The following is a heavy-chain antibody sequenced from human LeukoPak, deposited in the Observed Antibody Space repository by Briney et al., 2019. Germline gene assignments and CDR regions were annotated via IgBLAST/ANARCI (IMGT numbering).Heavy chain of an antibody. CDR1: GYTFTGYY. J-gene: IGHJ4*02. CDR3: ARGDYYYDSSGWGLPLEDGEGFDY. V-gene: IGHV1-2*02. D-gene: IGHD3-22*01. CDR2: INPNSGGT. Sequence: ASVKVSCKASGYTFTGYYMHWVRQAPGQGLEWMGWINPNSGGTNYAQKFQGRVTMTRDTSISTAYMELSRLRSDDTAVYYCARGDYYYDSSGWGLPLEDGEGFDYWGQGTLVTVSS.